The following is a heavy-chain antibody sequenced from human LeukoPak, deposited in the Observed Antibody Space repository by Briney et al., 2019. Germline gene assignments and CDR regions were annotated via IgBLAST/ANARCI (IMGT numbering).Heavy chain of an antibody. CDR1: GGSISSGGYS. CDR3: ARTLHGDYLPEYFDY. J-gene: IGHJ4*02. V-gene: IGHV4-30-2*01. D-gene: IGHD4-17*01. CDR2: IYHSGST. Sequence: SETLSLTCAVSGGSISSGGYSWSWIRQPPGKGLEWIGYIYHSGSTYYHPSLKSRVTISVDRSKNQFSLKLSSVTAADTAVYYCARTLHGDYLPEYFDYWGQGTLVTAS.